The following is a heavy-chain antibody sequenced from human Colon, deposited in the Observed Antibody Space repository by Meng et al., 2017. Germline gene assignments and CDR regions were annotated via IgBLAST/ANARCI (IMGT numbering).Heavy chain of an antibody. Sequence: QLQLQESGPGLGKPSETLSLRCTVSGGSISSGDFYWAWVRQPPGKGLEWIGSVSYTGTTYYNPSIKTRVSVSVDTSKIHFSLKLSSVTAADTALYYCARRRTNYNWFDPWGQGTLVTVSS. CDR1: GGSISSGDFY. CDR3: ARRRTNYNWFDP. V-gene: IGHV4-39*01. D-gene: IGHD4/OR15-4a*01. CDR2: VSYTGTT. J-gene: IGHJ5*02.